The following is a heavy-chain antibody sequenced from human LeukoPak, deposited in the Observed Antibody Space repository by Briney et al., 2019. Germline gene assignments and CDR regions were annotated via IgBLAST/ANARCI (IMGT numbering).Heavy chain of an antibody. CDR3: AREGLYYDSSGYYFDY. Sequence: SETLSLTCAVYGGSFSDYYWTWIRQPPGKGLEWIGEIHHSGSTNYNPSLKSRVTISVDTSKNQFSLKLSSVTAADTAVYYCAREGLYYDSSGYYFDYWGQGTLVTVSS. CDR1: GGSFSDYY. D-gene: IGHD3-22*01. CDR2: IHHSGST. V-gene: IGHV4-34*01. J-gene: IGHJ4*02.